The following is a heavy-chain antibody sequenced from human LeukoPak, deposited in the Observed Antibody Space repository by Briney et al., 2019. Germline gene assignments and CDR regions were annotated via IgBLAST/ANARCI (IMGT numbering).Heavy chain of an antibody. D-gene: IGHD2-21*01. CDR1: VGTFSSYA. CDR2: IIPIFGTA. J-gene: IGHJ4*02. CDR3: ASSPAVPGVDFDY. V-gene: IGHV1-69*05. Sequence: ASVKVSCKASVGTFSSYAISWVRQAPGQGLEWMGGIIPIFGTANYAQKFQGRVTITTDESTSTAYMELSSLRSEDTAVYYCASSPAVPGVDFDYWGQGTLVTVSS.